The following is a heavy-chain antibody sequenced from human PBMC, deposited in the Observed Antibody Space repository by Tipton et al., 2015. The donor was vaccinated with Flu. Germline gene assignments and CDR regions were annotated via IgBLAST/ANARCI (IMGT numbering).Heavy chain of an antibody. Sequence: TLSLTCTVSGGSISSSSHHWGWIRLPAGKGLEWIGRIHTSGSTGYNPSLKSRVTMSVDASKNQFSLQLNSVTAADTAVYYCARDPDSGAGYYLDLWGRGTLVTASS. V-gene: IGHV4-61*02. CDR2: IHTSGST. D-gene: IGHD1-26*01. CDR1: GGSISSSSHH. CDR3: ARDPDSGAGYYLDL. J-gene: IGHJ2*01.